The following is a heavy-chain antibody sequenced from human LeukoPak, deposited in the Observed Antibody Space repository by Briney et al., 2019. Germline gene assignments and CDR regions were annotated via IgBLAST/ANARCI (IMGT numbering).Heavy chain of an antibody. V-gene: IGHV3-20*04. Sequence: GGSLRLSCAASGFRFEDYGMTWVRQAPGKGLEWVSGISWNGGSIGYAESVKGRFTISRDNAKNSLYLQMNSLRAEDTAVYYCARERSHFDYWGQGTLVTVSS. CDR1: GFRFEDYG. CDR2: ISWNGGSI. J-gene: IGHJ4*02. CDR3: ARERSHFDY.